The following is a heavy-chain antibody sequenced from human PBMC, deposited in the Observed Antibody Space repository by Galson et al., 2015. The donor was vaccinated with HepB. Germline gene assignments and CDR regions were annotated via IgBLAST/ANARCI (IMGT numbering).Heavy chain of an antibody. J-gene: IGHJ4*02. Sequence: SLRLSCAASGFTFSSYSMNWVRQAPGEGLEWVSSISSSSSYIYYADSVKGRFTISRDNAKNSLYLQMNSLRAEDTAVYYCAREAESASFDYWGQGTLVTVSS. D-gene: IGHD2-15*01. CDR3: AREAESASFDY. CDR2: ISSSSSYI. V-gene: IGHV3-21*01. CDR1: GFTFSSYS.